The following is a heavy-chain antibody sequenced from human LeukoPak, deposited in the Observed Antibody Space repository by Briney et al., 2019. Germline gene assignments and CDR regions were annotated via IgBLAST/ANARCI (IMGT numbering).Heavy chain of an antibody. D-gene: IGHD4-17*01. CDR3: ARDGDYAPTDF. V-gene: IGHV3-21*01. Sequence: GGSLRLSCAASGFTFSTYNMSWVRQAPGKGLEWVSSISSSSSYIYYADSVKGRFTISRDNAKNSLYLQMNSLRAEDTAVYYCARDGDYAPTDFWGQGTLVTVSS. J-gene: IGHJ4*02. CDR1: GFTFSTYN. CDR2: ISSSSSYI.